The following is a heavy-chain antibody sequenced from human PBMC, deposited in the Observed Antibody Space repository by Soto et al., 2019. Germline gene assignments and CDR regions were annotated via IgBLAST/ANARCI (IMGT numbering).Heavy chain of an antibody. J-gene: IGHJ2*01. D-gene: IGHD7-27*01. CDR2: ISGGGAAA. V-gene: IGHV3-23*01. CDR1: GFTFINYA. Sequence: EVQVLESGGGLVQPGGSLRLSCAGSGFTFINYAMNWVRQAPGKGLEWVSSISGGGAAAFFPDSVRGRFTISRDNSKNTVTLQMNSLAVDDTAVYYCARKILGSTTRPNYWYFDLWGRGTLVTVSS. CDR3: ARKILGSTTRPNYWYFDL.